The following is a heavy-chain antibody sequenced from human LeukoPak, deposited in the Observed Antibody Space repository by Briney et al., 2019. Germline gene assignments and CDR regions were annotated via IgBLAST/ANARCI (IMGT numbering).Heavy chain of an antibody. CDR3: AREYPDAFDI. D-gene: IGHD2-2*02. Sequence: ETLSLTCAVYGGSFSGYYWSWIRQPPGKGLEWVANIKQDGSEKYYVDSVKGRFTISRDNAKNSLYLQMNSLRAEDTAVYYCAREYPDAFDIWGQGTMVTVSS. J-gene: IGHJ3*02. V-gene: IGHV3-7*03. CDR1: GGSFSGYY. CDR2: IKQDGSEK.